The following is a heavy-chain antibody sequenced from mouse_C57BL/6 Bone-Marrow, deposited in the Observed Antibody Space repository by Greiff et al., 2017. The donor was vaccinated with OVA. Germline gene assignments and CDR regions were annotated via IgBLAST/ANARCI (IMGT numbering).Heavy chain of an antibody. CDR3: ARYYDGSSYPDY. Sequence: QVQLKESGAELVRPGTSVKVSCKASGYAFTNYLIEWVKQRPGQGLEWIGVINPGSGGTNYNEKFKGKATLTADKSSSTAYMQLSSLTSEDAAVYFCARYYDGSSYPDYWGQGTTLTVSS. J-gene: IGHJ2*01. D-gene: IGHD1-1*01. CDR1: GYAFTNYL. V-gene: IGHV1-54*01. CDR2: INPGSGGT.